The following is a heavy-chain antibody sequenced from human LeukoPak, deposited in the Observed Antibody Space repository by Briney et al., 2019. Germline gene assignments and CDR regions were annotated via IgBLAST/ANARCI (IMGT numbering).Heavy chain of an antibody. CDR3: ARVTTNYYGSGSYSS. Sequence: GGSLRLSCAASGFSFSTSWMHWVRQVPGKGLVWVSLINSDASSTTYADSVKGRFTISRDNSKNTLYLQMNSLRAEDTAVYYCARVTTNYYGSGSYSSWGQGTLVTVSS. V-gene: IGHV3-74*03. D-gene: IGHD3-10*01. J-gene: IGHJ5*02. CDR2: INSDASST. CDR1: GFSFSTSW.